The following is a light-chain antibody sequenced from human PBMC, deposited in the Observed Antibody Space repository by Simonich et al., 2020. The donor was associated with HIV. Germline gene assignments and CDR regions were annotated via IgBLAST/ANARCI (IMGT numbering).Light chain of an antibody. CDR2: KAS. J-gene: IGKJ1*01. Sequence: DIQMTQSPSTLSASVGDKVTSTCRTRQSISSWLAWYQQKPGKAPKLVIYKASSLESGDPSRSRGSAAGTDFTLTISSLQPEEFATYYCQQSYSTPTWTFGQGTKVEIK. CDR3: QQSYSTPTWT. V-gene: IGKV1-5*03. CDR1: QSISSW.